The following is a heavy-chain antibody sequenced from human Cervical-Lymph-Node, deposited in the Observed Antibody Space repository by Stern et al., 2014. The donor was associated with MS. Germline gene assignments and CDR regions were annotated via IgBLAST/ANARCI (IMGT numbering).Heavy chain of an antibody. J-gene: IGHJ6*02. CDR2: ISFVGSNK. V-gene: IGHV3-30*03. CDR1: GFSISSLG. Sequence: QVKLVQSGGGVVQPGRSLRLSCAASGFSISSLGMHWVRTAPGKGLEWVAGISFVGSNKKYGEAVKGRVSISSDNSNNTMYLQMNSLRPEDTAVYYCMGVGDAMDVWGQGTTVIVS. CDR3: MGVGDAMDV.